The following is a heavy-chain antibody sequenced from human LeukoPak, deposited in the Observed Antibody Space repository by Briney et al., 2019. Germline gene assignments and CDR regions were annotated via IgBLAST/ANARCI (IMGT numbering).Heavy chain of an antibody. CDR1: GYSFTSYW. Sequence: GESLKISCKAPGYSFTSYWIGWVRQMPGKGLEWMGIIYPYDSDTRYSPSFQGQVTISADKSISTAYLQWSNLKASDTAMYYCARHIGYSAWNPDYWGQGTPVTVSS. V-gene: IGHV5-51*01. J-gene: IGHJ4*02. D-gene: IGHD5-12*01. CDR3: ARHIGYSAWNPDY. CDR2: IYPYDSDT.